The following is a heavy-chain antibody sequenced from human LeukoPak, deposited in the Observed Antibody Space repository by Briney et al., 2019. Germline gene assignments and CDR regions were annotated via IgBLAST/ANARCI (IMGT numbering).Heavy chain of an antibody. CDR2: INHSGST. J-gene: IGHJ5*02. CDR1: GGSFSGYY. V-gene: IGHV4-34*09. CDR3: ARDNSPYYYDSSGYPTS. Sequence: SETLSLTCAVYGGSFSGYYWSWIRQPPGKGLEWIGEINHSGSTNYNPSLKSRVTISVDTSKNQFSLKLSSVNAADTAVYYCARDNSPYYYDSSGYPTSWGQGTLVTVSS. D-gene: IGHD3-22*01.